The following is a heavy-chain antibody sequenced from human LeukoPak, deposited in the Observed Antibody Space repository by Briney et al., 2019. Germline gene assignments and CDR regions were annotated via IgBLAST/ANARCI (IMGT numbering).Heavy chain of an antibody. J-gene: IGHJ4*02. V-gene: IGHV1-2*02. Sequence: ASVKVSCKASGYTFTGHYMHWVRQAPGQGLEWMGWINCNNGERSSAQRFEGRVTLTRDASISTAYMELSRLASDDTAVYYCARLFYYESSVSYRFDYWGQGTLVTVSS. D-gene: IGHD3-22*01. CDR2: INCNNGER. CDR1: GYTFTGHY. CDR3: ARLFYYESSVSYRFDY.